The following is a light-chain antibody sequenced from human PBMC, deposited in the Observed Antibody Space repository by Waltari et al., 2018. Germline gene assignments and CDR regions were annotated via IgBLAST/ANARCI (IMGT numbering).Light chain of an antibody. Sequence: QSALTQPASVSGSPGQSITISCTGTSNDVGGYNYVYWYQQHPGKAPKLMIFDVNDRPSGVSNRFSGSKSGNTASLTISGLQAEDEADYYCNSFTSSSTWVFGGGTKLTVL. J-gene: IGLJ3*02. CDR1: SNDVGGYNY. CDR3: NSFTSSSTWV. V-gene: IGLV2-14*01. CDR2: DVN.